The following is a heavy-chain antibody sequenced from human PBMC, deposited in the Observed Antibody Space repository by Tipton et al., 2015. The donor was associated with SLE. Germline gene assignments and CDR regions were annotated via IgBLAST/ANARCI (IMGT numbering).Heavy chain of an antibody. D-gene: IGHD3-10*01. CDR2: TNYDSGST. V-gene: IGHV4-39*07. Sequence: TLSLTCTVSGGSISTYYWGWIRRPPGKGLEWIGSTNYDSGSTHYNPSLMSRVTISVDTSKNQLSLKLRSVAAADTAVYYCARDPGGFGDYWGQGSVVTVSS. J-gene: IGHJ4*02. CDR3: ARDPGGFGDY. CDR1: GGSISTYY.